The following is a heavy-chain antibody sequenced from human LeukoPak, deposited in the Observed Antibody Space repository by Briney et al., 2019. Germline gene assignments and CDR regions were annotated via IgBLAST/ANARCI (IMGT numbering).Heavy chain of an antibody. J-gene: IGHJ5*02. V-gene: IGHV1-2*02. CDR3: ARGDKKENQSGPSGYFDP. Sequence: ASVKVSCKASGYTFTGYHIHWVRQAPGQVLEWMGWINPNSGGTNFGPKSHGRVSMTRDTSINTVYMELNSLRSDDTAVYYCARGDKKENQSGPSGYFDPWGQGTLVTVSS. CDR1: GYTFTGYH. D-gene: IGHD3-10*01. CDR2: INPNSGGT.